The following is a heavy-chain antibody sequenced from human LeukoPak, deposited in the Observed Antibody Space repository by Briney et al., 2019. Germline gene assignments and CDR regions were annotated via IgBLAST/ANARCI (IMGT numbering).Heavy chain of an antibody. D-gene: IGHD6-13*01. V-gene: IGHV3-23*01. Sequence: GGSLRLSCAVSGLTFSDYSMTWVRQAPGEGLVWVSGIIAGCVSTYYADSVKGRFTISRENSSNTRYLTMNSLSAEDPAGYYCAKDAAGPEYWGQGTLVAVSS. J-gene: IGHJ4*02. CDR2: IIAGCVST. CDR3: AKDAAGPEY. CDR1: GLTFSDYS.